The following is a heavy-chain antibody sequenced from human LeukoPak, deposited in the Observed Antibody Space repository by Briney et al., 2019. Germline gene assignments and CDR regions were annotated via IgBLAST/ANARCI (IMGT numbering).Heavy chain of an antibody. CDR1: GYIFTGYY. J-gene: IGHJ4*02. D-gene: IGHD1-26*01. CDR3: AKHPYSGSYHFDY. Sequence: ASVKVSCKASGYIFTGYYMHWVRQAPGQGLEWMGWINPNSGGTNSAQKFQGRVTMTRDTSISTAYMELSRLTSDDTAVYYCAKHPYSGSYHFDYWGQGTLVTVSS. CDR2: INPNSGGT. V-gene: IGHV1-2*02.